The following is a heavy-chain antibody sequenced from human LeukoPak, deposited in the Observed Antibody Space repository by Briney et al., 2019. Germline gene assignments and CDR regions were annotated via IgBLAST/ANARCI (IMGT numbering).Heavy chain of an antibody. CDR2: INPSGGST. J-gene: IGHJ3*02. V-gene: IGHV1-46*01. CDR1: GYTFTSYY. Sequence: ASVKVSCKASGYTFTSYYMHWVRQAPGQGLEWMGIINPSGGSTSYAQKFQGRVTMTRDTSISTAYMELSRLRSDDTAVYYCARSRWLQLNAFDIWGQGTMVTVSS. CDR3: ARSRWLQLNAFDI. D-gene: IGHD5-24*01.